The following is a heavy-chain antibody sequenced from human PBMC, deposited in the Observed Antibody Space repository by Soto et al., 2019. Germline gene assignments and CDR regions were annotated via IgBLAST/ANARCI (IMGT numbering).Heavy chain of an antibody. V-gene: IGHV6-1*01. CDR2: TYYRSKWYN. J-gene: IGHJ6*03. Sequence: SQTLSLTCAISGDSVSSNSAAWNWIRQSPSRGLEWLGRTYYRSKWYNDYAVSVKSRITINPDTSKNQFSLQLNSVTPEDTAVYYCARSAWGGSSIAARRDYYMDVWGKGTTVTVSS. CDR3: ARSAWGGSSIAARRDYYMDV. D-gene: IGHD6-6*01. CDR1: GDSVSSNSAA.